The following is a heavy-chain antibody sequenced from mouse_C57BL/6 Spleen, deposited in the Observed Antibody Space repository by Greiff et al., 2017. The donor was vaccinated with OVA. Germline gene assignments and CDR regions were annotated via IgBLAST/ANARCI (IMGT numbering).Heavy chain of an antibody. V-gene: IGHV7-3*01. CDR1: GFTFTDYY. CDR3: ARGYFDY. CDR2: IRNKANGYTT. J-gene: IGHJ2*01. Sequence: EVNVVESGGGLVQPGGSLSLSCAASGFTFTDYYMSWVRQPPGKALEWLGFIRNKANGYTTEYSASVKGRFTISRDNSQSILYLQMDALRAEDSATYYCARGYFDYWGQGTTLTVSS.